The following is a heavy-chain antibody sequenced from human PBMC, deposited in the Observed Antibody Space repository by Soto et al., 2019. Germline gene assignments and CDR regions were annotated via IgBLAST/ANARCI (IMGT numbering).Heavy chain of an antibody. V-gene: IGHV3-30*18. J-gene: IGHJ6*02. CDR3: AKDLVVVVPANITYSYGMDV. D-gene: IGHD2-2*01. CDR2: ISYDGSNK. Sequence: VQLVESGGGVVQPGRSLRLSCAASGFTIRNYAIHWVRQAPGKGLEWVAVISYDGSNKYHADPVKGRFTISRDNSKNTLYLQMNSLRVEDTAVYYCAKDLVVVVPANITYSYGMDVWGQGTTVTVSS. CDR1: GFTIRNYA.